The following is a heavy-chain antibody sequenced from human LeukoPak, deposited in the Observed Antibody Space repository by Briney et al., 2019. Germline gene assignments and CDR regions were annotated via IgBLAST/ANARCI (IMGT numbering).Heavy chain of an antibody. CDR3: ARRYYDSSGYSDY. CDR2: ISYDGSNK. CDR1: GFTFSSYA. Sequence: PGGSLRLSCAASGFTFSSYAMHWVRQAPGKGLEWVAVISYDGSNKYYADSVKGRFTISRDNSKNTLYLQMNSLRAEDTAVYYCARRYYDSSGYSDYWGQGTLVTVSS. D-gene: IGHD3-22*01. J-gene: IGHJ4*02. V-gene: IGHV3-30-3*01.